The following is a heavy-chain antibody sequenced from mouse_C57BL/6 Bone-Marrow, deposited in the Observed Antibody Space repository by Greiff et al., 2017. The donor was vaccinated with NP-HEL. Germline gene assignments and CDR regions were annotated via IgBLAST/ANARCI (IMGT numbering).Heavy chain of an antibody. J-gene: IGHJ1*03. Sequence: EVQGVESGGGLVQSGRSLRLSCATTGFTFSDFYMEWVRQAPGKGLEWIAASRNKANDYTTEYSASGKGRFIVSRDTSQSIIYLQMHALRAADTAIYYCARDASGSSYWYFDVWGTGTTVTVSS. CDR2: SRNKANDYTT. D-gene: IGHD1-1*01. CDR1: GFTFSDFY. CDR3: ARDASGSSYWYFDV. V-gene: IGHV7-1*01.